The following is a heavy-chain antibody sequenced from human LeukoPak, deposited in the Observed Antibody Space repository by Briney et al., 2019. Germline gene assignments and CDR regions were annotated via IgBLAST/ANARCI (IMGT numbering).Heavy chain of an antibody. D-gene: IGHD3-16*01. Sequence: SETLSLTCTVSGYSISSGYYWGWIRQPPGKGLEWIGSIYHSGSTYYNPSLKSRVTISVDTSKNQFSLKLSSVTAADTAVYYCARDGNWGTTINYWGQGTLVTVSS. CDR2: IYHSGST. CDR3: ARDGNWGTTINY. CDR1: GYSISSGYY. V-gene: IGHV4-38-2*02. J-gene: IGHJ4*02.